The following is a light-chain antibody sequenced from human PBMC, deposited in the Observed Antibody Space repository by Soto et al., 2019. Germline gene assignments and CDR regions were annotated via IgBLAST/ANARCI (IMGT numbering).Light chain of an antibody. J-gene: IGLJ1*01. Sequence: QSPLTQPASVSGSPGQSITISCTGTSSDVGSYNYVSWYQHHPGKVPQLMIYDVSNRPSGVSNRFSGSKSGNTASLTISGLQAEDEADYYCSSYTSSNTYVFGTGTKLTVL. V-gene: IGLV2-14*03. CDR2: DVS. CDR3: SSYTSSNTYV. CDR1: SSDVGSYNY.